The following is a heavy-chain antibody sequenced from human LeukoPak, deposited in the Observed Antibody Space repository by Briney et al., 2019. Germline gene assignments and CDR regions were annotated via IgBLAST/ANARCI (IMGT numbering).Heavy chain of an antibody. CDR3: ARRYCSGGSCYSAFDY. D-gene: IGHD2-15*01. CDR1: GYTFTSYG. J-gene: IGHJ4*02. V-gene: IGHV1-18*01. CDR2: ISAYNGNT. Sequence: EASVKVSCKASGYTFTSYGISWVRQAPGQGLEWMGWISAYNGNTNYAQKLQGRVTMTTDTSTSTAYMGLRSLRSDDTAVYYCARRYCSGGSCYSAFDYWGQGTLVTVSS.